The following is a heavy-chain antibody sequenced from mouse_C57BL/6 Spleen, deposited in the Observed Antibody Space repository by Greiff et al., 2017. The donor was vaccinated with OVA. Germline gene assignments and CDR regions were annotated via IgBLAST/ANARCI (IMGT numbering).Heavy chain of an antibody. CDR3: ARNTNYAMDY. V-gene: IGHV1-80*01. J-gene: IGHJ4*01. Sequence: LVESGAELVKPGASVKISCKASGYAFSSYWMNWVKQRPGQGLEWIGQIYPGDGDTNYNGKFKGKATLTADKSSSTAYMQLSSLTSEDSAVYFCARNTNYAMDYWGQGTSVTVSS. CDR2: IYPGDGDT. CDR1: GYAFSSYW.